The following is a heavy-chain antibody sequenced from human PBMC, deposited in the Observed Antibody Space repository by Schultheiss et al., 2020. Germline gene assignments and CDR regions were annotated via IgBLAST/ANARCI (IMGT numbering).Heavy chain of an antibody. V-gene: IGHV1-69*06. CDR3: ARVALEEEPDPYYFDY. J-gene: IGHJ4*02. Sequence: SVKVSCKASGGTFSSYAISWVRQAPGQGLEWMGGIIPIFGTANYAQKFQGRVTITADKSTSTAYMELSSLRSEDTAVYYCARVALEEEPDPYYFDYWGQGTLVTVSS. CDR2: IIPIFGTA. CDR1: GGTFSSYA. D-gene: IGHD1-14*01.